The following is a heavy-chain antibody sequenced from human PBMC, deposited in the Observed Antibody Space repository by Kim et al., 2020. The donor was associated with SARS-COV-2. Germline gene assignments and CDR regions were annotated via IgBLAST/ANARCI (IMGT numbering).Heavy chain of an antibody. CDR2: IWYDGSNK. D-gene: IGHD3-9*01. Sequence: GGSLRLSCAASGFTFSSYGMHGVRQDPGKGLEWVAVIWYDGSNKYYADSVKGRFTISRDNSKNTLYLQMNSLRAEDTAVYYCARDLDDILTGYYRAYYYYGMDVWGQGTTVTVSS. V-gene: IGHV3-33*01. CDR1: GFTFSSYG. J-gene: IGHJ6*02. CDR3: ARDLDDILTGYYRAYYYYGMDV.